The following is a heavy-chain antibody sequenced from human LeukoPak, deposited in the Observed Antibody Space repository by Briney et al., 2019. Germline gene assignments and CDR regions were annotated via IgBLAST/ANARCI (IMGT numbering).Heavy chain of an antibody. Sequence: GGSLRLSRAASGFTFSSYSMNWVRQAPGKGLEWVSSISSSSSYIYYADSVKGRFTISRDNAKNSLYLQMNSLRAEDTAVYYCARNYYGSGSYYNPCGYWGQGTLVTVSS. CDR1: GFTFSSYS. D-gene: IGHD3-10*01. V-gene: IGHV3-21*01. CDR2: ISSSSSYI. CDR3: ARNYYGSGSYYNPCGY. J-gene: IGHJ4*02.